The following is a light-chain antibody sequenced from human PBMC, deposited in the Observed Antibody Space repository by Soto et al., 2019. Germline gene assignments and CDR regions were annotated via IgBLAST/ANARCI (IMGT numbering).Light chain of an antibody. Sequence: QSVLTQAASVSGTPGQSITISCTGTSNDVGGYNYVSWYQQHPDTAPKLIIYDVRYRPSGVSDRFSGSKSGNTASLTISGLQAEDEADYYCSAYTSSSTPDVFGSGTKATVL. V-gene: IGLV2-14*01. CDR3: SAYTSSSTPDV. CDR2: DVR. J-gene: IGLJ1*01. CDR1: SNDVGGYNY.